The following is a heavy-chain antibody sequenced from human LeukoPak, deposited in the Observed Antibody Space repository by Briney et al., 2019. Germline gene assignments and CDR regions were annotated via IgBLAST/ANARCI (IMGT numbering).Heavy chain of an antibody. D-gene: IGHD2/OR15-2a*01. CDR2: IKTKSDGGTT. J-gene: IGHJ6*02. Sequence: GGSLRLSCTASGSTFSNAWLHWVRQAPGKGLEWLGRIKTKSDGGTTDYTAPVKGRFTISRDDSENTLYLQMNSLETEDTAVYYCTISGIWATYGMDVWGQGTTVTVSS. CDR3: TISGIWATYGMDV. CDR1: GSTFSNAW. V-gene: IGHV3-15*01.